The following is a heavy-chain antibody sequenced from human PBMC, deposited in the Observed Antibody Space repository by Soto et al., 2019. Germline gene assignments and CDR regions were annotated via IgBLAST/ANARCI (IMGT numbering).Heavy chain of an antibody. Sequence: SETMSLTCTVSGGSLSSYYWSWIRQSPGKGLENPGYIYFSDSTNYNPSFKSRITISVDTSRNQFFLTLSSMTAADTAVYYCARGCWEREGYLVDVWGQGTTVTVSS. V-gene: IGHV4-4*09. CDR2: IYFSDST. J-gene: IGHJ6*02. CDR3: ARGCWEREGYLVDV. D-gene: IGHD1-26*01. CDR1: GGSLSSYY.